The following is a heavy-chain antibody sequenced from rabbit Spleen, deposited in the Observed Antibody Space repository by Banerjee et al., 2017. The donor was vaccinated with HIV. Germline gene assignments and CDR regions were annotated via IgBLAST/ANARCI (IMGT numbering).Heavy chain of an antibody. D-gene: IGHD4-1*01. Sequence: QEQLVESGGGLVKPGGTLTLTCTASGFSFSSSYWICWVRQAPGKGLEWIACIAAGGGGSTYYASWAKGRFTVSKTSSTTVTLQMTSLTAADTANYFCARAIVPWLGLTRLDLWGPGTLVTVS. CDR1: GFSFSSSYW. J-gene: IGHJ3*01. CDR3: ARAIVPWLGLTRLDL. V-gene: IGHV1S45*01. CDR2: IAAGGGGST.